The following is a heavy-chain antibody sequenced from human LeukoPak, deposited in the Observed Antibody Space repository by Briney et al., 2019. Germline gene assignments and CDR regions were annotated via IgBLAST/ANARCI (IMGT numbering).Heavy chain of an antibody. D-gene: IGHD4/OR15-4a*01. CDR2: IDWDDDK. Sequence: SGPTLVNPTQTLTLTCTFSGFSLSTSGMRESWIRQPPGKALEWLARIDWDDDKFYSTSLKTRLTISKDLSKNQVVLTMTNMDPVDTATYYCARMGYGGLDWFDPWGEGTLVTVSS. J-gene: IGHJ5*02. CDR1: GFSLSTSGMR. V-gene: IGHV2-70*04. CDR3: ARMGYGGLDWFDP.